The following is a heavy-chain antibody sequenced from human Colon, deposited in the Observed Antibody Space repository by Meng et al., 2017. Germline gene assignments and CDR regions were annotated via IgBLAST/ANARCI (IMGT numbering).Heavy chain of an antibody. Sequence: SETLSLTCTVSGASVGGDYWSWIRQPPGKGLEWIGYIYNTGRTNYNPSLKSRVTISIDTSKSQFTLELSSVTAADTAVYYCARGPPAASWGPGTLVTVSS. V-gene: IGHV4-59*02. CDR2: IYNTGRT. CDR3: ARGPPAAS. J-gene: IGHJ5*02. D-gene: IGHD2-15*01. CDR1: GASVGGDY.